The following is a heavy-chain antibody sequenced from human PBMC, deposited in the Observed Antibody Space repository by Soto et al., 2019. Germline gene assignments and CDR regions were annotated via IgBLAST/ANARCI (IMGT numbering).Heavy chain of an antibody. CDR1: GFTFTTCG. Sequence: QVQLVESGGGVVQPGRSLRLSCAASGFTFTTCGMHWVRQAPGKGLEWVALISHDGSNKYYAESVKDRFTISRDNSNNKLKLQMNSLKAENKAVYYCASNYYDLWSGYYGCYYLDVWSKGTKDTVS. CDR3: ASNYYDLWSGYYGCYYLDV. V-gene: IGHV3-30*03. J-gene: IGHJ6*03. CDR2: ISHDGSNK. D-gene: IGHD3-3*01.